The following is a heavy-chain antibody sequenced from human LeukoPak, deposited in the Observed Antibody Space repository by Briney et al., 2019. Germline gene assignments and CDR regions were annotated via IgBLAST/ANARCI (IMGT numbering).Heavy chain of an antibody. Sequence: ASVKVSCKASGYTFTSYGISWVRQAPGQGLEWMGWISVYNGNTNYAQKLQGRVTMTTDTSTSTAYMELRSLRSDDTAVYYCAFGSVVPAEGRWFDPWGQGTLVTVSS. V-gene: IGHV1-18*01. CDR2: ISVYNGNT. CDR3: AFGSVVPAEGRWFDP. CDR1: GYTFTSYG. D-gene: IGHD2-2*01. J-gene: IGHJ5*02.